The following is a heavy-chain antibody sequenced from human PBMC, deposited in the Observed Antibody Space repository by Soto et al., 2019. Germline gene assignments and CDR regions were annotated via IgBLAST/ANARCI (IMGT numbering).Heavy chain of an antibody. V-gene: IGHV4-30-2*01. Sequence: QLQLQESGSGLVKPSQTLSLTCAVSGGSISSGGYSWSWIRQPPGKGLEWIGYIYHSGSTYYNPSLPSRVPISVDRSKNPFSLKLSSVTAADTAVYYCASEVDWYFDLWGRGTLVTVSS. CDR2: IYHSGST. J-gene: IGHJ2*01. CDR1: GGSISSGGYS. CDR3: ASEVDWYFDL.